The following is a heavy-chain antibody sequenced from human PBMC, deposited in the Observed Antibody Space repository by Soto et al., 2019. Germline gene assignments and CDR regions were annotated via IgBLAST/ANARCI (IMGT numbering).Heavy chain of an antibody. V-gene: IGHV2-5*01. CDR3: EHRYDSRGYYYVDNAPLDY. Sequence: QITLKESGPTLVKPTQTLTLTCTFSGFSLSTSGVGVGWIRQPPGKALEWLALIYWNDDKRYSSSLKSRLTITKDSSKNQVGLTMTNRDPVDTATYYCEHRYDSRGYYYVDNAPLDYWGQGTLGTVSS. CDR2: IYWNDDK. J-gene: IGHJ4*02. D-gene: IGHD3-22*01. CDR1: GFSLSTSGVG.